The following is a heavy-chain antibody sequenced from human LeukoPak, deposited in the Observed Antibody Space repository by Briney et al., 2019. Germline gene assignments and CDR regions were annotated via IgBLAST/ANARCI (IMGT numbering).Heavy chain of an antibody. V-gene: IGHV3-23*01. CDR1: GFTFSSYA. CDR2: ISGSGGST. Sequence: GGSLRLSCAASGFTFSSYAMSWVRQAPGKGLEWVSAISGSGGSTYYADSVKGRFTISRDNAKNTLYLQMSSLRAEDTAVYYCAKDMALTGYYYDKEDAFDIWGQGTMVTVSS. J-gene: IGHJ3*02. D-gene: IGHD3-22*01. CDR3: AKDMALTGYYYDKEDAFDI.